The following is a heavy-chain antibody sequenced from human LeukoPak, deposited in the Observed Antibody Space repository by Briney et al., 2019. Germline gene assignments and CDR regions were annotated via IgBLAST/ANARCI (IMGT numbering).Heavy chain of an antibody. CDR1: GFTFSSYA. CDR2: ISYDGSNK. V-gene: IGHV3-30-3*01. CDR3: ASSSVPADWLLIDY. D-gene: IGHD3-9*01. J-gene: IGHJ4*02. Sequence: LRLSCAAPGFTFSSYAMHWVRQAPGKGLEWVAVISYDGSNKYYADSVKGRFTISRDNSKNTLYLQMNSLRAEDTAVYYCASSSVPADWLLIDYWGQGTLVTVSS.